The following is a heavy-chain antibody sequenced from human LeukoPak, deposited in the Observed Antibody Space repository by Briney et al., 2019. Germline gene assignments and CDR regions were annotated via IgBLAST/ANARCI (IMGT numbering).Heavy chain of an antibody. J-gene: IGHJ3*02. Sequence: SETLSLTCTVSGGSISSSNWWSWVRQPPGKGLEWIGEIYHSGSTKYNPSLKSRVTKSADKSKNQFSLKLTSVTAADTAVYYCARTYKYGSGSYAENAFDIWGQGTMVTVSS. CDR1: GGSISSSNW. V-gene: IGHV4-4*02. D-gene: IGHD3-10*01. CDR2: IYHSGST. CDR3: ARTYKYGSGSYAENAFDI.